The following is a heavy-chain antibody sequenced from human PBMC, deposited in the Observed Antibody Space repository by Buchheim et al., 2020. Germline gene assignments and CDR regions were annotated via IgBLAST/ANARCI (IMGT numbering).Heavy chain of an antibody. J-gene: IGHJ4*02. V-gene: IGHV3-23*01. CDR1: GFTISSYA. Sequence: EVQLLESGGGLVQPGGSLRLSCAASGFTISSYAMRWVRQAPGKGLEWVSTIGSGGNTYYADSLKGRFTISRDNSKNTLSVQMHSLRAEDTAVYYCAKGGPSSLYYFDYWGQGTL. CDR2: IGSGGNT. CDR3: AKGGPSSLYYFDY. D-gene: IGHD5-12*01.